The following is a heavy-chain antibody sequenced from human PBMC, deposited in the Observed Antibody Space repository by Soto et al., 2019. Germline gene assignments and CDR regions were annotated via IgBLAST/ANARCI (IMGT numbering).Heavy chain of an antibody. CDR3: ARGVMRGERYGMDV. CDR1: GGSISSPNW. V-gene: IGHV4-4*02. J-gene: IGHJ6*02. D-gene: IGHD3-16*01. CDR2: IYHGGST. Sequence: QVQLQESGPGLVKPSGTLSLTCAVSGGSISSPNWWTWVRQPPGKGLEWIGEIYHGGSTNYNPSLKSRVTISIDKSKNQFSLKLTSVTAANTAVYYCARGVMRGERYGMDVWGQGTTVTVSS.